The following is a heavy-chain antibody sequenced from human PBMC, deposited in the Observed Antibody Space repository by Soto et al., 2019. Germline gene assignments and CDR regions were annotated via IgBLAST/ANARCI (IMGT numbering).Heavy chain of an antibody. Sequence: SETLSLTCTVSGGSISSGDYYWSWIRQPPGKGLEWIGYIYYSGSTYYDPSLKSRVTISVDTSKNQFSLKVSSVTAADTAVYYCARDGCRGGSCYGAFDIWGRGTMVTVSS. CDR3: ARDGCRGGSCYGAFDI. V-gene: IGHV4-30-4*01. J-gene: IGHJ3*02. CDR1: GGSISSGDYY. D-gene: IGHD2-15*01. CDR2: IYYSGST.